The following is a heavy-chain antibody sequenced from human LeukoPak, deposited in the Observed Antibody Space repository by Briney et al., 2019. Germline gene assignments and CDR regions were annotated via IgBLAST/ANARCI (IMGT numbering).Heavy chain of an antibody. Sequence: ASVKVSCKASGYSFTGHYMHWVRQAPGQGLEWMGIINPSGGSTSYAQKFQGRVAMTRDMSTSTVYMELSSLRSEDTAVYYCARDRSHVKVTNFDYWGQGTLVTVSS. D-gene: IGHD4-17*01. V-gene: IGHV1-46*01. CDR3: ARDRSHVKVTNFDY. J-gene: IGHJ4*02. CDR2: INPSGGST. CDR1: GYSFTGHY.